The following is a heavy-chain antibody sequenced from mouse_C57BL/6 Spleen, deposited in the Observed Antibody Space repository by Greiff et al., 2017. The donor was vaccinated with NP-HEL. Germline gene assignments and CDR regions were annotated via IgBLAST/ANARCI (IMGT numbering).Heavy chain of an antibody. J-gene: IGHJ1*03. D-gene: IGHD1-1*01. V-gene: IGHV1-15*01. CDR1: GYTFTDYE. Sequence: VQLQQSGAELVRPGASVTLSCKASGYTFTDYEMHWVKQTPVHGLEWIGAIDPETGGTAYNQKFKGKAILTADKSSSTAYMELRSLTSEDSAVYYCTRWDYGSRRYFDVWGTGTTVTVSS. CDR3: TRWDYGSRRYFDV. CDR2: IDPETGGT.